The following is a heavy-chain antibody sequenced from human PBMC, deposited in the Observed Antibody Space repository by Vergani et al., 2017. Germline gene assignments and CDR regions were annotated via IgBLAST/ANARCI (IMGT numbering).Heavy chain of an antibody. CDR3: ARGRYCSSTSCYYYYYYYMDV. D-gene: IGHD2-2*01. V-gene: IGHV1-8*01. CDR1: GYTFTSYD. CDR2: MKPNSGNT. J-gene: IGHJ6*03. Sequence: QVQLVQSGAEVKKPGASVKVSCKASGYTFTSYDINWVRQATGQGLEWMGWMKPNSGNTGYAQKFQGRVTMTRNTSISTAYMELSSLRSEDTAVYYCARGRYCSSTSCYYYYYYYMDVWGKGTTVTVSS.